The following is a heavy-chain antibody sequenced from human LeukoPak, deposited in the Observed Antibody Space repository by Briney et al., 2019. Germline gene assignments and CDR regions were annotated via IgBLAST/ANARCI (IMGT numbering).Heavy chain of an antibody. CDR2: MNPNSGNT. D-gene: IGHD2-15*01. V-gene: IGHV1-8*01. Sequence: ASVKVSYKPSGYTFTSYDINWVRQATGQGLEWMEWMNPNSGNTGYAQKFQGRVTMTRNTSISTAYMELSSLRSEDTAVYYCARIRVVAAKVGWFDPWGQGTLVTVSS. CDR1: GYTFTSYD. J-gene: IGHJ5*02. CDR3: ARIRVVAAKVGWFDP.